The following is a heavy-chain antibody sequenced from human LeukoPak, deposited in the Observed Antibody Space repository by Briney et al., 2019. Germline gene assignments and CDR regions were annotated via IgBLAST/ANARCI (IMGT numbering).Heavy chain of an antibody. CDR1: GYTFTGYY. CDR2: IIPIFGTA. Sequence: GASVKVSCKASGYTFTGYYMHWVRQAPGQGLEWMGRIIPIFGTANYAQKFQGRVTITTDESTSTAYMGLSSLRSEDTAVYYCARGPVPQLDFDYWGQGTLVTVSS. CDR3: ARGPVPQLDFDY. D-gene: IGHD1-1*01. V-gene: IGHV1-69*05. J-gene: IGHJ4*02.